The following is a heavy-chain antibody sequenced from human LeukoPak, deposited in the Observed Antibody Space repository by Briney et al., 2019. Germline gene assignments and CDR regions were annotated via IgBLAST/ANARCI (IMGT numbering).Heavy chain of an antibody. J-gene: IGHJ5*02. CDR1: GLTFNNYG. V-gene: IGHV3-23*01. CDR2: ISGTGGTT. D-gene: IGHD2-8*02. CDR3: AKGQPPYCTSDTCHRFDWFDP. Sequence: GGSLRLSCAVSGLTFNNYGMSWVRQAPGKGLEWVSTISGTGGTTYYADSVKGRFTISRDNSKSSLYLQLNSLRAEDTATYYCAKGQPPYCTSDTCHRFDWFDPWGQGTLVTVSS.